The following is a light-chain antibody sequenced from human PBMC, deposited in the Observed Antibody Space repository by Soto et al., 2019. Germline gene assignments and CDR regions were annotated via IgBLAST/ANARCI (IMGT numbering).Light chain of an antibody. CDR1: QSVSSSY. V-gene: IGKV3-20*01. J-gene: IGKJ1*01. Sequence: EIVLTQSPGTLSLSPGERATLSCRASQSVSSSYLACYQQKPGQAHRRLIYGASSRATGIPARFSGSGSGTDFTLTISRLEPGDFAVYYCHQYGSSPRTFGQGPKVEIK. CDR2: GAS. CDR3: HQYGSSPRT.